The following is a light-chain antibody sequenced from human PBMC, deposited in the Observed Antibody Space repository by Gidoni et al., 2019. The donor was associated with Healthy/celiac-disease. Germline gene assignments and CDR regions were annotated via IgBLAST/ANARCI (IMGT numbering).Light chain of an antibody. CDR3: QQYNNWPET. Sequence: IVMTQSPATLSVSTGERATLSCRASQRVSSNLAWYQQKPGQSPRLLIYGASTRATGIPARFSGSGSGTEFTLTISSLQSEDFAVYYCQQYNNWPETFXQXTKLEIK. V-gene: IGKV3-15*01. CDR1: QRVSSN. CDR2: GAS. J-gene: IGKJ2*01.